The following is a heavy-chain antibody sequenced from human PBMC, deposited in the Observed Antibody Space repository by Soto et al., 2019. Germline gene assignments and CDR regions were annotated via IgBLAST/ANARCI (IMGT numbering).Heavy chain of an antibody. V-gene: IGHV1-18*01. J-gene: IGHJ5*02. D-gene: IGHD1-26*01. CDR1: GYTFNALG. CDR3: ARDTPRWEIGWNWFDP. Sequence: GASVKVSCKSSGYTFNALGISCMRQAPGQGPEWMGWISAYNGTTKYARRFQGRVIMTTDTSTDTAYMEMRSLRSDDTAVYYCARDTPRWEIGWNWFDPWGQGTLVTVSS. CDR2: ISAYNGTT.